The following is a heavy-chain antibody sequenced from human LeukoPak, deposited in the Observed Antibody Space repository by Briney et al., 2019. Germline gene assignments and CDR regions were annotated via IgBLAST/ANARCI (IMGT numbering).Heavy chain of an antibody. CDR1: GGSISSYY. V-gene: IGHV4-59*12. D-gene: IGHD3-22*01. Sequence: PSETLSLTCTVSGGSISSYYWSWIRQPPGKGLEWIGYIYYSGSTNYNPSLKSRVTISVDTSKNQFSLKLSSVTAADTAVYYCAKDLDSSGSWPAEYFQHWGQGTLVTVSS. CDR3: AKDLDSSGSWPAEYFQH. J-gene: IGHJ1*01. CDR2: IYYSGST.